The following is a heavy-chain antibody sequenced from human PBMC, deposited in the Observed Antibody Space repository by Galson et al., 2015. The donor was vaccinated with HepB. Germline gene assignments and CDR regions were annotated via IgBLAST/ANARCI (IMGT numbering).Heavy chain of an antibody. D-gene: IGHD3-10*01. CDR2: ISAYNGNT. CDR1: GYTFTSYG. V-gene: IGHV1-18*04. J-gene: IGHJ5*02. CDR3: ARGADYYGSGAVSP. Sequence: SVKVSCKASGYTFTSYGISWVRQAPGQGLEWMGWISAYNGNTNYAQKLQGRVTMTTDTPTSTAYMELRSLRSDDTAVYYCARGADYYGSGAVSPWGQGTLVTVSS.